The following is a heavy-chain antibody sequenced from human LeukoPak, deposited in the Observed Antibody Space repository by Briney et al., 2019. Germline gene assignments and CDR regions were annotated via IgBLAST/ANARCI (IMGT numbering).Heavy chain of an antibody. CDR3: ARDNSVGDYAWWFDP. Sequence: ASVKVSCKASGYTFTGYYIHWVRQAPGQGLEWMGLINPSGTTTNYAQKFRGRVTMTRDLSTSTDYMELSSLRSDDTAVYFCARDNSVGDYAWWFDPWGQGTLVTVSS. CDR2: INPSGTTT. J-gene: IGHJ5*02. V-gene: IGHV1-46*01. CDR1: GYTFTGYY. D-gene: IGHD1-26*01.